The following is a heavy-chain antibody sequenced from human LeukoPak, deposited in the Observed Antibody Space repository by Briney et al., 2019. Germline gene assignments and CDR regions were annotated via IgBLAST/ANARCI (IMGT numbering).Heavy chain of an antibody. V-gene: IGHV1-18*04. CDR3: ARSGIYSYGSSNLPFDY. CDR1: GYTFTNYY. J-gene: IGHJ4*02. D-gene: IGHD5-18*01. CDR2: ISAYNGNT. Sequence: GASVKVSCKASGYTFTNYYIHWVRQAPGQGLEWMGWISAYNGNTNYAQKLQGRVTMTTDTSTSTAYMELRSLRSDDTAVYYCARSGIYSYGSSNLPFDYWGQGTLVTVSS.